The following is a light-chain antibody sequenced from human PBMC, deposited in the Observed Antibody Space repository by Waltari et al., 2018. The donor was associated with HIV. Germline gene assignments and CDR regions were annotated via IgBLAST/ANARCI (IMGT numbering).Light chain of an antibody. J-gene: IGKJ1*01. V-gene: IGKV4-1*01. CDR2: WAS. CDR3: QQYYSTPPT. Sequence: DIVMTQSPHSLALSLGERATIHSKSSQSIFYSSRNANYLAWYQQKPGQSPQLLIYWASSRASGVPDRFSGSGSRTDFTLSISSLQSEDVAVYFCQQYYSTPPTFGQGTRVEIK. CDR1: QSIFYSSRNANY.